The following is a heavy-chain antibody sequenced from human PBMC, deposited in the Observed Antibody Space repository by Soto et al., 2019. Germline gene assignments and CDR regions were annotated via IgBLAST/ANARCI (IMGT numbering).Heavy chain of an antibody. D-gene: IGHD3-10*01. CDR2: IYYSGST. CDR3: AGGMVRGVITFVY. V-gene: IGHV4-39*01. Sequence: SSETLSLTCTVSGGSISSSSYYWGWIRQPPGKGLEWIGSIYYSGSTYYNPSLKSRVTISVDTSKNQFSLKLSSVTAADTAVYYCAGGMVRGVITFVYWGQGTLVTVFS. J-gene: IGHJ4*02. CDR1: GGSISSSSYY.